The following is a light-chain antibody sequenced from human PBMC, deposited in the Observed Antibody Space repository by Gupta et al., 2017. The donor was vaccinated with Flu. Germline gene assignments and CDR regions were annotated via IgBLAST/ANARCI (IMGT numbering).Light chain of an antibody. CDR3: SSCTSTSTLV. J-gene: IGLJ2*01. CDR2: DVT. CDR1: SSDIGSYNY. V-gene: IGLV2-14*01. Sequence: QSALTQPASVSGSPGQSITISCTGTSSDIGSYNYVSWYQQHPGQAPKLLIYDVTNRPSGVSNRFSDSKAGDTASLTISGLQAEDEADYYCSSCTSTSTLVFGGGTKLTVL.